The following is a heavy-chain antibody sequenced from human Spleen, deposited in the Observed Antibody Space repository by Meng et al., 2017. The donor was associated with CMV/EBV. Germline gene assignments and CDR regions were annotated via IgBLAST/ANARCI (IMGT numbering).Heavy chain of an antibody. J-gene: IGHJ4*02. CDR1: GGTFSSYT. D-gene: IGHD1-26*01. Sequence: SVKVSCKASGGTFSSYTISWVRQAPGQGLEWMGRIIPILGIANYAQKFQGRVTITADKSTSTAYMELSSLRSDDTAVYYCARVRGVGAHYFDYWGQGTLVTVSS. CDR2: IIPILGIA. V-gene: IGHV1-69*02. CDR3: ARVRGVGAHYFDY.